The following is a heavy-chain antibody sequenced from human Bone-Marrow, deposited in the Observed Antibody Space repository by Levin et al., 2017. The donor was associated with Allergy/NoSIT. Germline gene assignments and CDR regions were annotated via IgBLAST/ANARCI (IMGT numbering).Heavy chain of an antibody. V-gene: IGHV3-33*01. CDR2: IWYDGSNK. CDR3: ARDFRTVRGVPYYGMDV. CDR1: GFTFSSYG. Sequence: GGSLRLSCAASGFTFSSYGMHWVRQAPGKGLEWVAVIWYDGSNKYYADSVKGRFTISRDNSKNTLYLQMNSLRAEDTAVYYCARDFRTVRGVPYYGMDVWGQGTTVTVSS. D-gene: IGHD3-10*01. J-gene: IGHJ6*02.